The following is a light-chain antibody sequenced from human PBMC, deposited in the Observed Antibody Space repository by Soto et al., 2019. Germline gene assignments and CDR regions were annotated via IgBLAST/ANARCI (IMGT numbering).Light chain of an antibody. V-gene: IGLV2-14*01. Sequence: QSVLTQPASVSGSPGQSMTISCTGTSSDVGGYNSVSWYRQDPGKAPKLMIYDVTNRPSGVSNRFSGSKSGNTASLTISGLQAEDEADYYCSSFTSDITYVFGTGTKVTVL. CDR2: DVT. CDR1: SSDVGGYNS. J-gene: IGLJ1*01. CDR3: SSFTSDITYV.